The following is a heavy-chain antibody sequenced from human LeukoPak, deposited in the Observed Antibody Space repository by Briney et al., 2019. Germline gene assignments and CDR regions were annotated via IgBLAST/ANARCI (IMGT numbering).Heavy chain of an antibody. Sequence: GASVKVSCKASGYTFTGYYMHWVRQAPGQGLEWMGWISAYNGNTNYAQKLQGRVTMTTDTSTSTAYMELRSLRSDDTAVYYCARVRGNYDFWSGYRAYYMDVWGKGTTVTVSS. V-gene: IGHV1-18*04. J-gene: IGHJ6*03. CDR3: ARVRGNYDFWSGYRAYYMDV. CDR2: ISAYNGNT. CDR1: GYTFTGYY. D-gene: IGHD3-3*01.